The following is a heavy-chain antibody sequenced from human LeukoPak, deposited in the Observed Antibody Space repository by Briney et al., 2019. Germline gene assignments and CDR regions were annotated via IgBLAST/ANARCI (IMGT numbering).Heavy chain of an antibody. J-gene: IGHJ4*02. D-gene: IGHD1-26*01. CDR1: GGTFSSYA. V-gene: IGHV1-69*05. CDR3: ASIRRVGATSYFDY. CDR2: IIPIFGTA. Sequence: GSSXKVSCKASGGTFSSYAISWVRQAPGQGLEWMGRIIPIFGTANYAQKFQGRVTITTDESTSTAYMELSSLRSEDTAVYYCASIRRVGATSYFDYWGQGTLVTVSS.